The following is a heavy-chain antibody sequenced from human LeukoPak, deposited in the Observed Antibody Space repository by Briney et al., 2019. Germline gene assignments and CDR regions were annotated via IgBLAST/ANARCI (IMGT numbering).Heavy chain of an antibody. V-gene: IGHV4-59*01. J-gene: IGHJ4*02. D-gene: IGHD5-24*01. CDR3: ARAFRDGYNYYFDY. CDR1: GGSISSYY. CDR2: IYYSGST. Sequence: SETLSLTCTVSGGSISSYYWSWIRQPPGKGLEWIGYIYYSGSTNYNPSLKSRVTISVDTSKNQFSLKLSSVTAADTAVYYCARAFRDGYNYYFDYWGQGTLVTVSS.